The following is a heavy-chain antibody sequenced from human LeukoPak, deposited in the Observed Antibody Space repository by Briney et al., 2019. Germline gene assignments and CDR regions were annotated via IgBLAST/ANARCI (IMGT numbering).Heavy chain of an antibody. CDR2: IYYSGST. D-gene: IGHD6-13*01. CDR3: ARGIAAAGTYAVFDY. CDR1: GGSISSSSYY. V-gene: IGHV4-39*01. Sequence: ETLSLTCTVSGGSISSSSYYWGWIRQPPGKGLEWIGSIYYSGSTYYNPSLKSRVTISVDTSKNQFSLKLSSVTAADTAVYYCARGIAAAGTYAVFDYWGQGTLVTVSS. J-gene: IGHJ4*02.